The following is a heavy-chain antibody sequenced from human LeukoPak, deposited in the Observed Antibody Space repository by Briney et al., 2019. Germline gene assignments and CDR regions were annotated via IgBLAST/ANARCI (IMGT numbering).Heavy chain of an antibody. V-gene: IGHV1-69*13. Sequence: SVKVSCKASGGTFSSYAISWVRQAPGQGLEWMGGIIPIFGTANYAQKFQGRVTITADESTSTAYMELSSLRSEDTAVYYCAISDSHFDWLQPLHYWGQGTLVTVSS. CDR3: AISDSHFDWLQPLHY. J-gene: IGHJ4*02. CDR2: IIPIFGTA. CDR1: GGTFSSYA. D-gene: IGHD3-9*01.